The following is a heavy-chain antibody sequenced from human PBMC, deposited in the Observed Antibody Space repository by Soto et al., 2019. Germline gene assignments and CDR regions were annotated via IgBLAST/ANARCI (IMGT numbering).Heavy chain of an antibody. D-gene: IGHD2-21*02. CDR1: GGTFSSYA. V-gene: IGHV1-69*13. CDR2: IIPIFGTA. CDR3: ARLYCGGDCYYPQWFDP. J-gene: IGHJ5*02. Sequence: SVKVSCKASGGTFSSYAISWVRQAPGQGLEWMGGIIPIFGTANYAQKFQGRVTITADESTSTAYMELSSLRSEDTAVYYCARLYCGGDCYYPQWFDPWGQGTLVTVSS.